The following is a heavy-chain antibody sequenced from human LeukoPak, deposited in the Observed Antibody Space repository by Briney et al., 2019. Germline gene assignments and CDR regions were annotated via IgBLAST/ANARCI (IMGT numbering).Heavy chain of an antibody. D-gene: IGHD5-12*01. Sequence: PSETLSLTCTVSGGSISSYYRSWIRQPPGKGLEWIGYIYYSGSTNYNPSLKSRVTISVDTSKNQFSLKLSSVTAADTAVYYCARAGYSGYDLYYWGQGTLVTVSS. V-gene: IGHV4-59*01. CDR1: GGSISSYY. CDR2: IYYSGST. J-gene: IGHJ4*02. CDR3: ARAGYSGYDLYY.